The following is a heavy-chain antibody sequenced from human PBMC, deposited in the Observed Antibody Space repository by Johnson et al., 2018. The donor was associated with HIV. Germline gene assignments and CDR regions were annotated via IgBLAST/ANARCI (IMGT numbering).Heavy chain of an antibody. D-gene: IGHD5-18*01. V-gene: IGHV3-20*04. CDR2: ISWNGGST. J-gene: IGHJ3*02. Sequence: VQLVESGGGVVRPGGSLRLSCAASGFIFDDYDMSWVRQAPGKGLEWVSGISWNGGSTGYADSVKGRFTISRDNAKNSLYLQMNSLRAEDTALYYCARADTAMVRGAFDIWGQGTMVTVSS. CDR1: GFIFDDYD. CDR3: ARADTAMVRGAFDI.